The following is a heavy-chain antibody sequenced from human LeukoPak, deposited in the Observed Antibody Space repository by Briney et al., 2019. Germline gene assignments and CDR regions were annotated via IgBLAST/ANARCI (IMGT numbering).Heavy chain of an antibody. CDR3: AKDAQRGFDYSNSLDN. V-gene: IGHV3-33*06. Sequence: GGSLRLSCATSGFTFSHYGMHWVRQAPGKGLEWVAVIWSDGSNRYYGDPVKGRFTIYRDNFQSTVYLQMNSLRAEDTAVYYCAKDAQRGFDYSNSLDNWGQGTLVTVSS. CDR1: GFTFSHYG. J-gene: IGHJ4*02. D-gene: IGHD4-11*01. CDR2: IWSDGSNR.